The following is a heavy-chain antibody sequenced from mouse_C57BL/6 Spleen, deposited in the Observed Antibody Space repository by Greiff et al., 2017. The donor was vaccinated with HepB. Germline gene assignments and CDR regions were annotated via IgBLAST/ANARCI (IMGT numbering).Heavy chain of an antibody. D-gene: IGHD4-1*01. Sequence: VHLVESGAELVKPGASVKISCKASGYAFSSYWMNWVKQRPGKGLEWIGQIYPGDGDTNYNGKFKGKATLTADKSSSTAYMQLRSLTSEDSAVYFCAREGLTGTGYYFDYWGQGTALTVSS. CDR3: AREGLTGTGYYFDY. CDR2: IYPGDGDT. V-gene: IGHV1-80*01. J-gene: IGHJ2*01. CDR1: GYAFSSYW.